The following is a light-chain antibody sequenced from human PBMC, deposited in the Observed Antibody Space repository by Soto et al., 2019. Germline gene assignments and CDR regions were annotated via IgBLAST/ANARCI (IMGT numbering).Light chain of an antibody. Sequence: DIPMTQSPSTLSASVGDRVTITCRASQSISSWLAWYQQKPGKAPKLLIYKASSLESGVPSRFSGSGSGTEFTLTISSLQPDDFATYYCQQYKSYWYTFGQGTKLEIK. CDR2: KAS. V-gene: IGKV1-5*03. CDR1: QSISSW. CDR3: QQYKSYWYT. J-gene: IGKJ2*01.